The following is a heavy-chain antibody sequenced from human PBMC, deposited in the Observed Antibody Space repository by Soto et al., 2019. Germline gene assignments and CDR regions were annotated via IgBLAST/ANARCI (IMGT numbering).Heavy chain of an antibody. CDR3: ARGRGVLLWFGELHWFDP. CDR2: IYYSGST. J-gene: IGHJ5*02. Sequence: SETLSLTCTVSGGSISSYYWSWIRQPPGKGLEWIGYIYYSGSTNYNPSLKSRVTISVDTSKNQFSLKLSSVTAADTAVYYCARGRGVLLWFGELHWFDPWGQGTLVTVSS. CDR1: GGSISSYY. D-gene: IGHD3-10*01. V-gene: IGHV4-59*12.